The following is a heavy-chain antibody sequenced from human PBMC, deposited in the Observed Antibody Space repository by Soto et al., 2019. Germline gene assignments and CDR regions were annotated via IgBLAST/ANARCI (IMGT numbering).Heavy chain of an antibody. D-gene: IGHD5-18*01. Sequence: QVQLQESGPGLVKPSETLSLTCTVSGGSISSYYWSWIRQPPGKGLEWIGYIYYSGSTNYNPSLRSRVXXSXDXXKNQCSLKLSSVTAADTAVDYCASGRGYSYGSFDYWGQGTLVTVSS. CDR1: GGSISSYY. V-gene: IGHV4-59*01. J-gene: IGHJ4*02. CDR2: IYYSGST. CDR3: ASGRGYSYGSFDY.